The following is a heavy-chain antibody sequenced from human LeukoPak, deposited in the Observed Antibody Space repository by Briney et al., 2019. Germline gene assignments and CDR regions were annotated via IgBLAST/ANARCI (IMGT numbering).Heavy chain of an antibody. D-gene: IGHD6-13*01. CDR2: IYYSGST. V-gene: IGHV4-59*01. CDR1: GGSISSYY. CDR3: ARVAAADPHYYYYGMDV. J-gene: IGHJ6*02. Sequence: PSETLSLTCTVSGGSISSYYWSWIRQPPGKGLEWIGYIYYSGSTNYNPSLKSRVTISVDTSKNQFSLKLSSVTAADTAVYYCARVAAADPHYYYYGMDVWGQGTTVTVSS.